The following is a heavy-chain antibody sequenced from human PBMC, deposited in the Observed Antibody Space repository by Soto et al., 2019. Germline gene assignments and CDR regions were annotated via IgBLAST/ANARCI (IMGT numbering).Heavy chain of an antibody. J-gene: IGHJ4*02. CDR2: INAGNGNT. D-gene: IGHD3-10*01. V-gene: IGHV1-3*01. CDR1: GYTFTSYA. Sequence: QVQLVQSGAEVKKPGASVKVSCKASGYTFTSYAMHWVRQAPGQRLEWMGWINAGNGNTKYSQRFQGRVTITRDTSASTAYMELSSLRSEDTAVYYCARSGGSGSYYNDYWGQGTLVTVSS. CDR3: ARSGGSGSYYNDY.